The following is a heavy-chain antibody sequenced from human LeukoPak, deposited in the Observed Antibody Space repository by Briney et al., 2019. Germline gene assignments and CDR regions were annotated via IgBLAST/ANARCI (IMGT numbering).Heavy chain of an antibody. D-gene: IGHD4-17*01. CDR1: GFTFSNYA. CDR2: LGASSGDS. CDR3: ARVAYGDYVDY. V-gene: IGHV3-23*01. Sequence: GGSLRLSCAASGFTFSNYAMSWVRQAPGKGLEWVSALGASSGDSYYADSVKGRFTISRDNAKNTLSLQMNSLRAEDTAVYYCARVAYGDYVDYWGQGTLVTVSS. J-gene: IGHJ4*02.